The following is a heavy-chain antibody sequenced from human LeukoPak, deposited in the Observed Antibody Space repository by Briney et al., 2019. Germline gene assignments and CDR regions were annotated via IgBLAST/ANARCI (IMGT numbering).Heavy chain of an antibody. J-gene: IGHJ4*02. V-gene: IGHV5-51*01. CDR3: PKPAYEILTGYYPTD. CDR2: IYPGDSDT. CDR1: GYSFTDYW. D-gene: IGHD3-9*01. Sequence: ESLKTSCKVSGYSFTDYWIGWVLQMPGKCLKWLGSIYPGDSDTRYSPSFQGQVTISADKSISTAYLQWSSLKASDTAIFFNPKPAYEILTGYYPTDWGQGTLVTVSS.